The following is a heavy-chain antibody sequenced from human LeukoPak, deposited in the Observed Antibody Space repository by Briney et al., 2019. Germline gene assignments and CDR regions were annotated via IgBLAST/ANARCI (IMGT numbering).Heavy chain of an antibody. V-gene: IGHV4-4*07. D-gene: IGHD2-2*01. CDR1: GGSISSYY. J-gene: IGHJ6*03. CDR2: IYTSGST. CDR3: ARGSYCSSTSCYYYYYYMDV. Sequence: PSETLSLTCTVSGGSISSYYWSWIRQPAGKGLEWIGRIYTSGSTNYNPSLKSRVTMSVDTSKNQFSLKLSSVTAADTAVYYCARGSYCSSTSCYYYYYYMDVWGKGTKVTVSS.